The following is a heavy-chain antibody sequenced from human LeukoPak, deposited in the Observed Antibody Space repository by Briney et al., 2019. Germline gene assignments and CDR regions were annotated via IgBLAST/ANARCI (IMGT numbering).Heavy chain of an antibody. D-gene: IGHD5-24*01. CDR3: ASGAGYNDAEYLQH. V-gene: IGHV3-33*01. Sequence: GRSLRLACAASGFTFSSYGMRWVRQAPGKGGEWGALIWYDVSNKYYGDPGKARFTLSKNNSKTTLYLQMNSLSVENTAVYYCASGAGYNDAEYLQHWGQGTLVTVSS. CDR2: IWYDVSNK. J-gene: IGHJ1*01. CDR1: GFTFSSYG.